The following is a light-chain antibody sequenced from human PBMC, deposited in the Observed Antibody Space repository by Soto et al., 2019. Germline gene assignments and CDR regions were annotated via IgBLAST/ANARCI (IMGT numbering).Light chain of an antibody. J-gene: IGKJ1*01. V-gene: IGKV3D-15*01. CDR3: QQCTSWLWT. CDR2: GAS. CDR1: QSVSSK. Sequence: EIVMTQSPATLSLSPGEGATLSCRASQSVSSKLAGYQQNPGQAPRPLIYGASTRATGIPARFSGSGSGTDVTLTISSLQSEDFAVYYCQQCTSWLWTFGQGTKVDIK.